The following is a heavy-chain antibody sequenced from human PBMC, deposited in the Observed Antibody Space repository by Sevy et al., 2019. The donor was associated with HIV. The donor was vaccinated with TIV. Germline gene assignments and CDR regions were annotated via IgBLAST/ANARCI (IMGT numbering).Heavy chain of an antibody. CDR2: ISGSGGET. CDR1: EVTFSNYA. CDR3: AKDMILVVGEALDI. Sequence: GGSLRLSCAASEVTFSNYAMSWVRHAPGKGLEWVSSISGSGGETFYADSVKGRFTISRDKSKNTLYLQMNSLRVEDTAVYYCAKDMILVVGEALDIWGQGTMVTVSS. V-gene: IGHV3-23*01. J-gene: IGHJ3*02. D-gene: IGHD3-22*01.